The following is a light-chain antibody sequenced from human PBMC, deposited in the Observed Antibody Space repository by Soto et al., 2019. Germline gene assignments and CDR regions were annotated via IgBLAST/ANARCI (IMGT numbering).Light chain of an antibody. J-gene: IGLJ2*01. CDR2: DVR. V-gene: IGLV2-14*01. Sequence: QSALTQPASVSGSPGQSITISCTGTSSDVGGYNYVSWYQQHPGKAPKLMIYDVRNRPSGVSNRFSGSQSGNTASLTISGLQAEDEADYYCSSYTSSSTLVFGGGTKLAVL. CDR1: SSDVGGYNY. CDR3: SSYTSSSTLV.